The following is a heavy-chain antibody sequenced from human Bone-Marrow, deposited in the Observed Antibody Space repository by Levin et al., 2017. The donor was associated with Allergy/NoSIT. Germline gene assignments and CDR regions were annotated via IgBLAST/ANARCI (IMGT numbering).Heavy chain of an antibody. CDR1: GFTFDDFA. D-gene: IGHD5-12*01. CDR2: ISWNSGSI. CDR3: AKGSGYDYYYYGLDV. Sequence: GGSLRLSCAASGFTFDDFAMHWVRQVPVKGLEWVSGISWNSGSIGYADSVKGRFTISRDNAKNSLYLQMNSLRTEDTALYYCAKGSGYDYYYYGLDVWGQGTTVTVSS. V-gene: IGHV3-9*01. J-gene: IGHJ6*02.